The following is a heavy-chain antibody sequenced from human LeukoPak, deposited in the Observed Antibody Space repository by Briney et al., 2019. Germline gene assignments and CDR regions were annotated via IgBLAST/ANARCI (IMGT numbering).Heavy chain of an antibody. CDR2: IKRKIHGETT. V-gene: IGHV3-15*01. J-gene: IGHJ4*02. D-gene: IGHD1-26*01. Sequence: KTGGSLRLSCVASGFTFSNAWMSWVRQAPIKGLEWVGRIKRKIHGETTVYAAPAKGRFTISRDDSKNTLYLQMNSLKTEDTAVYYCTSEDQGGFDYWGRGTLVTVSS. CDR3: TSEDQGGFDY. CDR1: GFTFSNAW.